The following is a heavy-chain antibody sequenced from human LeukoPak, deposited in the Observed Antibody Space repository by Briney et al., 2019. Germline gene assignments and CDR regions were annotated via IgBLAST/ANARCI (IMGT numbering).Heavy chain of an antibody. Sequence: RVASVKVSCKASGYTFSTYGISWVRQAPGQGLEWMGWISTCSGNTNYAHKFQDRVTLTTDTSTSTANMELRSLRSDDTATYYCARDVNYAFDYWGQGAPLTVSS. CDR1: GYTFSTYG. CDR3: ARDVNYAFDY. J-gene: IGHJ4*02. CDR2: ISTCSGNT. D-gene: IGHD3-16*01. V-gene: IGHV1-18*01.